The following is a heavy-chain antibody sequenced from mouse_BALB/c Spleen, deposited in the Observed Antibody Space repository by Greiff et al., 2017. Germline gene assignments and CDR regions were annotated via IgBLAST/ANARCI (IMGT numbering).Heavy chain of an antibody. CDR1: GYTFSSYW. D-gene: IGHD1-1*01. CDR3: ARRGRAYYYGSSAY. J-gene: IGHJ3*01. CDR2: ILPGSGST. V-gene: IGHV1-9*01. Sequence: QVHVKQSGAELMKPGASVKISCKATGYTFSSYWIEWVKQRPGLGLEWIGEILPGSGSTNYNEKFKGKATFTADTSSNTAYMQLSSLTSEDSAVYYCARRGRAYYYGSSAYWGQGTLVTVSA.